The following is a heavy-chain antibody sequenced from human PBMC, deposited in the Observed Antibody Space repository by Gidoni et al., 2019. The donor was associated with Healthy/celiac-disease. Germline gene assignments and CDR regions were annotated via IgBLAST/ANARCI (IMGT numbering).Heavy chain of an antibody. Sequence: QVQLVRSGAEVKKPGASVKVACKASGYTFTSYGISWVRQAPGQGLEWMGWSSAYNGNTNYAQKLQGRVTMTTDTSTSTAYMELRRLSSDDTAVYYCARRIAAAVYNWFDPWGQGTLVTVSS. CDR2: SSAYNGNT. J-gene: IGHJ5*02. CDR1: GYTFTSYG. V-gene: IGHV1-18*01. D-gene: IGHD6-13*01. CDR3: ARRIAAAVYNWFDP.